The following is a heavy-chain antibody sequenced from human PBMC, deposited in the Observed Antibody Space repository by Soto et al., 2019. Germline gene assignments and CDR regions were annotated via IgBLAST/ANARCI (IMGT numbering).Heavy chain of an antibody. Sequence: QVQLVQSGAEVKKPGSSVKVSCKASGGTFSSYTISWVRQAPGQGLEWMGRIIPILGIANYAQKFQGRVTITADKSTSTAYMELSSLRSEDTAVYYCEAYYGAYAPFDYWGQGTLVTVSS. V-gene: IGHV1-69*02. CDR3: EAYYGAYAPFDY. D-gene: IGHD4-17*01. CDR2: IIPILGIA. J-gene: IGHJ4*02. CDR1: GGTFSSYT.